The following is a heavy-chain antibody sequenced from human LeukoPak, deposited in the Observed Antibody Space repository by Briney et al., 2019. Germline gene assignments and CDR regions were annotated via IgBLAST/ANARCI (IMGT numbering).Heavy chain of an antibody. CDR3: ARGGYCSGGSCYLDAFDI. J-gene: IGHJ3*02. Sequence: ASVKVSCKASGYTFTSYGISWVRQAPGQGLEWMGWISAYNGNTNYAQKLQGRVTTTTDTSTSTAYMELRSLRSDDTAVYYCARGGYCSGGSCYLDAFDIWGQGTMVTVSS. CDR1: GYTFTSYG. V-gene: IGHV1-18*01. D-gene: IGHD2-15*01. CDR2: ISAYNGNT.